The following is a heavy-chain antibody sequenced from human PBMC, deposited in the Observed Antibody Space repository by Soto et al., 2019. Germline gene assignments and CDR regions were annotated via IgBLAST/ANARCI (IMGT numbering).Heavy chain of an antibody. J-gene: IGHJ5*02. CDR1: GFTFDNYA. V-gene: IGHV3-9*01. D-gene: IGHD6-13*01. Sequence: GGSLRLSCVVSGFTFDNYAMHWVRHAPGKGLEWVSGISWTSGTKEYADSVKVRFTISRDNAKNSLHLQISTLGAEDSAFYYCAKDTRPSLYTSSWFYHCGQGALVTVSS. CDR3: AKDTRPSLYTSSWFYH. CDR2: ISWTSGTK.